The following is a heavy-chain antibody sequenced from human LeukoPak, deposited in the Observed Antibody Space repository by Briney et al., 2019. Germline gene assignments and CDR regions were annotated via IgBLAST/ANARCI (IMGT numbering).Heavy chain of an antibody. D-gene: IGHD6-19*01. V-gene: IGHV3-48*01. CDR3: ARWCGSGWYDY. J-gene: IGHJ4*02. CDR2: ISSSGTTI. CDR1: GFTFSSYS. Sequence: GGSLRLSCAASGFTFSSYSMNWVRQAPGKGLEWVSYISSSGTTIYYADSVKGRFAISRDNAKNSLHLQMNSLRAEDTAVYYCARWCGSGWYDYWGQGALVTVSS.